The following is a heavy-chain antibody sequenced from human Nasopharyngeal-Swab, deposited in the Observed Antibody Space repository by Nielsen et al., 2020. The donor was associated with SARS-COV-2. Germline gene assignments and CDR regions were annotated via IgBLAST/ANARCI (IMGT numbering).Heavy chain of an antibody. J-gene: IGHJ5*01. CDR1: GFTFSSYA. V-gene: IGHV3-7*01. D-gene: IGHD7-27*01. CDR2: VKQDGSEI. Sequence: GESLKISCAASGFTFSSYAMSWVRQATGKGLEWVASVKQDGSEIYYADSVKGRFTISRDNIENSMSLQMKYLGVDDTAVYYCARVNGEWHYDSWGQGTLVTVSS. CDR3: ARVNGEWHYDS.